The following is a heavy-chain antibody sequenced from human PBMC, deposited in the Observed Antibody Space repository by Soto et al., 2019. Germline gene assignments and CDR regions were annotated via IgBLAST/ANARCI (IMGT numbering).Heavy chain of an antibody. J-gene: IGHJ6*02. V-gene: IGHV4-61*08. CDR3: ERDLSEIEYYYYGMDV. CDR2: IYYSGST. D-gene: IGHD2-21*01. CDR1: GGSVSSGGYY. Sequence: SETLSLTCTVSGGSVSSGGYYWSWIRQPPGKGLEWIGYIYYSGSTNYNPSLKSRVTISVDTSKNQFSLKLSSVTAADTALYYCERDLSEIEYYYYGMDVWGQGTPVTVSS.